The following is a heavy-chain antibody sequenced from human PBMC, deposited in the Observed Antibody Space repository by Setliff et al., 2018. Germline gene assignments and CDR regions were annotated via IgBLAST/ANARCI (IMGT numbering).Heavy chain of an antibody. CDR2: IYHSGST. CDR3: ARVAGSGYLDRCFDP. J-gene: IGHJ5*02. CDR1: GGSFSGYY. Sequence: PSETLSLTCAVYGGSFSGYYWSWIRQPPGKGLEWIGSIYHSGSTYYNPSLKSRLTISVDTSKNQFSLKLSSVTAADTAVYYCARVAGSGYLDRCFDPWGQGTLVTVSS. V-gene: IGHV4-34*01. D-gene: IGHD3-22*01.